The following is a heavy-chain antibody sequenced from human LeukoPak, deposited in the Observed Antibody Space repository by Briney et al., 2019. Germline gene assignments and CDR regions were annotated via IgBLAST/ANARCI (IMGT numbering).Heavy chain of an antibody. J-gene: IGHJ5*02. D-gene: IGHD3-22*01. CDR3: ARFWKYYYDSSGYTP. Sequence: SETLSLTCAVYGGSFSGYYWSWIRQPPGKGLEWLGEINHSGSTNYNPSLKSRVTISVDTSKNQVSLKLSSVTAADTAVYYCARFWKYYYDSSGYTPWGQGTLVTVSS. CDR1: GGSFSGYY. CDR2: INHSGST. V-gene: IGHV4-34*01.